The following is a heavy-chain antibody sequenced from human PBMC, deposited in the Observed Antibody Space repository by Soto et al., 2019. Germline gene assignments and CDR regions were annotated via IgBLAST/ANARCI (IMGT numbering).Heavy chain of an antibody. Sequence: QVQLVQSGAEVKKPGASVKVSCKASGYTFTSYGISWGRQAPGPGLERRGWNSAYRGNTNYARKLQGRVTMTTDTSTSTAYMELRSLRSDDTAVYYCARVSNLYGDYHEMLDYWGQGTLVTVSS. CDR1: GYTFTSYG. CDR2: NSAYRGNT. D-gene: IGHD4-17*01. J-gene: IGHJ4*02. CDR3: ARVSNLYGDYHEMLDY. V-gene: IGHV1-18*04.